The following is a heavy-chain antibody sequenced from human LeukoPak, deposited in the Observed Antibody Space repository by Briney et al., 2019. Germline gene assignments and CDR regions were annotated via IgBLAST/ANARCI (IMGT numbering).Heavy chain of an antibody. D-gene: IGHD2-15*01. Sequence: PGGSLRLSCAASGFAVNSNYMSWVRQAPGRGLEWVSIIYSGSSTYYADSVKGRFTISRGRSKNAIYLQMNSLRADDTAMYYCARDRWPDAFDIWGQGTMVTVSS. CDR1: GFAVNSNY. J-gene: IGHJ3*02. V-gene: IGHV3-53*01. CDR2: IYSGSST. CDR3: ARDRWPDAFDI.